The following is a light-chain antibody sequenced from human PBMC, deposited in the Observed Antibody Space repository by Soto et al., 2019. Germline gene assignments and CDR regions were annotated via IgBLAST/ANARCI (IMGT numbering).Light chain of an antibody. J-gene: IGKJ5*01. CDR1: QSVSSSY. CDR2: GAS. Sequence: EIVLTQSPGTLSLSPGERATLSCRASQSVSSSYLAWYQQKPGQAPRLLIYGASSRATGLPDRFSGSGSGTDFTLTISRLESEDFAVYYCQQYGSSPFGQGTRLEIK. CDR3: QQYGSSP. V-gene: IGKV3-20*01.